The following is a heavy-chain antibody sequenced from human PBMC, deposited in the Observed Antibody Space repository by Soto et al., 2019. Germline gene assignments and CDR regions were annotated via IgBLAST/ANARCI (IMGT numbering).Heavy chain of an antibody. CDR3: ARESEDLTSNFDY. Sequence: GGSLSLSCPASDLPFTRSSMNGVGPNPGKGLEWVSSISSTTNYIYYADSMKGRFTVSRDNAKNSVYLDMNSLSAEDTAVYYCARESEDLTSNFDYWGQGTLVTFSS. V-gene: IGHV3-21*01. CDR1: DLPFTRSS. CDR2: ISSTTNYI. J-gene: IGHJ4*02. D-gene: IGHD2-21*01.